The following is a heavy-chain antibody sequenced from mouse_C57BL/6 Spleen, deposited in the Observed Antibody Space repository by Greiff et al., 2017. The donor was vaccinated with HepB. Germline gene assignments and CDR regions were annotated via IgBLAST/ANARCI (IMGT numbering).Heavy chain of an antibody. J-gene: IGHJ3*01. D-gene: IGHD4-1*01. Sequence: LEESGAELVKPGASVKISCKASGYAFSSYWMNWVKQRPGKGLEWIGQIYPGDGDTNYNGKFKGKATLTADKSSSTAYMQLSSLTSEDSAVYCCAREDNWEGFAYWGQGTLVTVSA. V-gene: IGHV1-80*01. CDR2: IYPGDGDT. CDR1: GYAFSSYW. CDR3: AREDNWEGFAY.